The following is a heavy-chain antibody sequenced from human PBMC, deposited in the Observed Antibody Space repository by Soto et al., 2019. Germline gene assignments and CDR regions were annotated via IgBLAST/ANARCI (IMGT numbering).Heavy chain of an antibody. CDR3: ARVYGPTSYVSYYYYYYYMDV. V-gene: IGHV4-34*01. J-gene: IGHJ6*03. D-gene: IGHD3-16*01. CDR1: GGSFSGYY. Sequence: SETLSLTCAVYGGSFSGYYWSWIRRPPGKGLEWIGEINHSGSTNYNPSLKSRVTISVDTSKNQFSLKLSSVTAADTAVYYCARVYGPTSYVSYYYYYYYMDVWGKGTTVTVSS. CDR2: INHSGST.